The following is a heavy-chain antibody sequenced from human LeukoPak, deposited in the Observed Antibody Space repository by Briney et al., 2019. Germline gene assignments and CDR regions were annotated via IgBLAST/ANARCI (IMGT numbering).Heavy chain of an antibody. J-gene: IGHJ4*02. CDR3: ARDRGSYYEFDY. Sequence: ASVKVSCKVSGYTLTELSMHWVRQAPGKGLEWMGGFDPEDGETIYAQKFQGRVTMTTDTSTSTAYMELRSLRSDDTAVYYCARDRGSYYEFDYWGQGTLVTVSS. CDR1: GYTLTELS. V-gene: IGHV1-24*01. CDR2: FDPEDGET. D-gene: IGHD1-26*01.